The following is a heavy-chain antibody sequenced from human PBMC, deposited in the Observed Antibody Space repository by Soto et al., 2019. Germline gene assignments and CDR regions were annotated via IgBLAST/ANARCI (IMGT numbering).Heavy chain of an antibody. CDR3: ARDDRHYSGGSCYPSFAFDI. CDR1: GYTFTSYA. D-gene: IGHD2-15*01. V-gene: IGHV1-3*01. CDR2: INAGNGNT. Sequence: GASVKVSCKASGYTFTSYAMHWVRQAPGQRLEWMGWINAGNGNTKYSQKFQGRVTITRDTSASTAYMELSSLRSEDTAVYYCARDDRHYSGGSCYPSFAFDIWGQGTMVTVSS. J-gene: IGHJ3*02.